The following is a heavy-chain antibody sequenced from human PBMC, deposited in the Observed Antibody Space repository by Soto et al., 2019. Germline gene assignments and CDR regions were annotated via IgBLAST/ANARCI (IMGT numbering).Heavy chain of an antibody. V-gene: IGHV1-18*01. CDR2: INGYNGNT. CDR1: GYTFTSYA. J-gene: IGHJ1*01. D-gene: IGHD4-4*01. CDR3: AIYGVAVNTELSGY. Sequence: ASVKVCCKASGYTFTSYAVSWVRQAPGQGLEWMGWINGYNGNTKYAQKFQGRVTMATDTSTSTVYMELRSLTSDDTAVYYCAIYGVAVNTELSGYWGQGYLVIVSS.